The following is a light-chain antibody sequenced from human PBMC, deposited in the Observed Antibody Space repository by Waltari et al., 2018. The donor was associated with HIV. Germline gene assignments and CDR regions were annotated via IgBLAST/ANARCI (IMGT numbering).Light chain of an antibody. V-gene: IGLV1-47*01. CDR1: KSNIGNNF. CDR3: ASWDVKVGHWI. CDR2: RHD. J-gene: IGLJ2*01. Sequence: QPKMTQAPSASKTPGQRITLSCSGTKSNIGNNFIYWYPQIAGAAPRLVVARHDQRPAVVSDRPSGTKSGTPAFLDIKVLRLDEEATNFGASWDVKVGHWIFGGGTRLTVL.